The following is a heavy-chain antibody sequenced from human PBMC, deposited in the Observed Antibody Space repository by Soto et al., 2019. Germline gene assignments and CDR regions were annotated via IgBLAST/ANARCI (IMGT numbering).Heavy chain of an antibody. Sequence: SETLSLTCTVSGGSISSGGYYWSWIRQHPGKGLEWIGYIYYSGSTYYNPSLKSRVTISVDMSKNQFSLKLSSVTAADTAVYYCARGNLTRITMVRGVTTFDYWGQGTLVTVSS. V-gene: IGHV4-31*03. D-gene: IGHD3-10*01. CDR1: GGSISSGGYY. CDR3: ARGNLTRITMVRGVTTFDY. J-gene: IGHJ4*02. CDR2: IYYSGST.